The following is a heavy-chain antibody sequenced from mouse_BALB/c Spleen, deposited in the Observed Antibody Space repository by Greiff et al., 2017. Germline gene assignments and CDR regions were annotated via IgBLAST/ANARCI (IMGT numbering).Heavy chain of an antibody. CDR1: GYTFTSYW. Sequence: QVQLKQPGAELVRPGASVKLSCKASGYTFTSYWINWVKQRPGQGLEWIGNIYPSDSYTNYNQKFKDKATLTVDKSSSTAYMQLSSPTSEDSAVYYCTRGEAGTGYYFDYWGQGTTLTVSS. J-gene: IGHJ2*01. D-gene: IGHD2-14*01. V-gene: IGHV1-69*02. CDR3: TRGEAGTGYYFDY. CDR2: IYPSDSYT.